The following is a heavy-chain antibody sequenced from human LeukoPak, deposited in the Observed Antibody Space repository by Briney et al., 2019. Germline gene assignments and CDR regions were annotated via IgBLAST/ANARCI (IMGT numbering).Heavy chain of an antibody. D-gene: IGHD5-18*01. V-gene: IGHV1-8*01. CDR3: ATSPYSYGYYYFDY. Sequence: ASVKVSCKASGYTFTSYDINWVRQAPGQGLEWMGWMNPNSGNTGYAQKFQGRVTMTRNTSISTAYMELSSLRSEDTAVYYCATSPYSYGYYYFDYWGQGTLVTVSS. J-gene: IGHJ4*02. CDR1: GYTFTSYD. CDR2: MNPNSGNT.